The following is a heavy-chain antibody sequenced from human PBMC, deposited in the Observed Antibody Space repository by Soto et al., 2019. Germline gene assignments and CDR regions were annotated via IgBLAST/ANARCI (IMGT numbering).Heavy chain of an antibody. CDR1: GFTVSNDY. J-gene: IGHJ4*02. CDR2: IYATGTT. CDR3: TRLHTSPGCYAFAY. V-gene: IGHV3-66*04. Sequence: GGSLRLSCAASGFTVSNDYMSWVRQAPGKGLEWVSVIYATGTTYHAGSVRGRFTISRDNSENTLSLQMNSLRAEDTAVYYCTRLHTSPGCYAFAYWGQGALVTVSS. D-gene: IGHD2-2*01.